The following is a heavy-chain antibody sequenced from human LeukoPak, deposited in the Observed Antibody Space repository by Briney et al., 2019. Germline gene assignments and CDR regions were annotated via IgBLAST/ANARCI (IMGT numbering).Heavy chain of an antibody. D-gene: IGHD2-2*01. Sequence: SAKVSCKASGGTFSSYAISWVRQAPGQGLEWMGGIIPIFGTANYAQKFQGRVTITADESTSTAYMELSSLRSEDTAVYYCARGGPDIVVVPAAKRVYNWFDPWGQGTLVTVSS. J-gene: IGHJ5*02. CDR2: IIPIFGTA. CDR1: GGTFSSYA. CDR3: ARGGPDIVVVPAAKRVYNWFDP. V-gene: IGHV1-69*01.